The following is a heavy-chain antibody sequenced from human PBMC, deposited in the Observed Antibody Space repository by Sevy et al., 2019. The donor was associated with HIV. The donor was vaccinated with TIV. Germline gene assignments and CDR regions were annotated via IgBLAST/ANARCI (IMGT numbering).Heavy chain of an antibody. CDR1: GFTLSSYG. CDR2: IRYDGSNK. D-gene: IGHD3-3*01. V-gene: IGHV3-33*01. J-gene: IGHJ6*02. CDR3: ARDRLGITISAEWGGGMDV. Sequence: GGSLRLSCAASGFTLSSYGMHWVRQAPGKGLEWVAVIRYDGSNKYYADSVKGRFTISRDNSKNTLYLQMNSLRAEDTAGYYCARDRLGITISAEWGGGMDVWGQGTTVTSP.